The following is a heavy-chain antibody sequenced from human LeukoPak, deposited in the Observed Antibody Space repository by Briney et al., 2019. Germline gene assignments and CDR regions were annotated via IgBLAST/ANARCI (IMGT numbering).Heavy chain of an antibody. Sequence: RPSETLSLTCTVSGGSISSSSYYWGWIRQPPGKGLEWIGSIYYSGSTYYNPSLKSRVTISVDTSKNQFSLKLSSVTAADTAVYYCAREGQYCSGGSCWEGGYYFDYWGQGTLVTVSS. CDR3: AREGQYCSGGSCWEGGYYFDY. CDR1: GGSISSSSYY. D-gene: IGHD2-15*01. V-gene: IGHV4-39*07. CDR2: IYYSGST. J-gene: IGHJ4*02.